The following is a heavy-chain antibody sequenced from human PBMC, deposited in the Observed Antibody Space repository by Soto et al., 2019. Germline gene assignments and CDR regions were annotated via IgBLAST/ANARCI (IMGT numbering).Heavy chain of an antibody. Sequence: HPGGSLRLSCAASGFTFSSYGMHWVRQAPGKGLEWVAVIWYDGSNKYYADSVKGRFTISRDNSKNTLYLQMNSLRAEDTAVYYCARSGGYYDFWSGYYSPYYYYMDVWGKGTTVTVSS. J-gene: IGHJ6*03. CDR2: IWYDGSNK. CDR3: ARSGGYYDFWSGYYSPYYYYMDV. D-gene: IGHD3-3*01. CDR1: GFTFSSYG. V-gene: IGHV3-33*08.